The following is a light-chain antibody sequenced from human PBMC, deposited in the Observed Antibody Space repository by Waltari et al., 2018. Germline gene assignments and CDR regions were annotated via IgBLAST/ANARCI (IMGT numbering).Light chain of an antibody. V-gene: IGKV3-11*01. J-gene: IGKJ4*01. Sequence: EIVLTQSPDTLSLAPGERATLSCRASQSVSTFLAWYQQKPGQAPRLLIYHASTRATGVPARFSGSGSGTDFTLTISSLEPEDFAVYYCQQRANWPPLTFGGGTKVEI. CDR1: QSVSTF. CDR2: HAS. CDR3: QQRANWPPLT.